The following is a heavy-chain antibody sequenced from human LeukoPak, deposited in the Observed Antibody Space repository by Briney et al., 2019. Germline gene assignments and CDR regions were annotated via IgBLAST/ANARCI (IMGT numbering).Heavy chain of an antibody. CDR1: GFTFSSYE. D-gene: IGHD7-27*01. J-gene: IGHJ4*02. CDR2: ISSSGSTI. CDR3: AKGNWEGEYIFDY. Sequence: PSGGSLRLSCAASGFTFSSYEMNWVRQAPGKGLGWVSYISSSGSTIYYTDSVKGRFSISRDNSKNTLYLQMNSLRAEDTAVYYCAKGNWEGEYIFDYWGQGTLVTVSS. V-gene: IGHV3-48*03.